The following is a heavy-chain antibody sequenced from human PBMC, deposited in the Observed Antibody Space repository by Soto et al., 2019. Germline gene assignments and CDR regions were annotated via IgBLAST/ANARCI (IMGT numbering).Heavy chain of an antibody. V-gene: IGHV1-69*13. Sequence: GASVKVSCKASGGTFSSYAISWVRQAPGQGLEWMGGIIPIFGTANYAQKFQGRVTITADESTSTAYMELSSLRSEDTAVYYCASLAIWIAAPGGYFDYWGQGTLVTVS. J-gene: IGHJ4*02. CDR3: ASLAIWIAAPGGYFDY. CDR2: IIPIFGTA. CDR1: GGTFSSYA. D-gene: IGHD6-13*01.